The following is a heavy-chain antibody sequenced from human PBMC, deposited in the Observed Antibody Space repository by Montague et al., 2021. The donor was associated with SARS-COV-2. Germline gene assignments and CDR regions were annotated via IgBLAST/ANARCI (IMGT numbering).Heavy chain of an antibody. J-gene: IGHJ6*02. Sequence: SETLSLTCTVSGGSISPYNWSSILQSPGKGLECIGYTSYSGSTDYNPSLKSRVTISIDTSKNQFSLKLSSVTAADAAVYYCARWGEYYDSPYYYYAMDVWGQGTTVTVSS. CDR3: ARWGEYYDSPYYYYAMDV. V-gene: IGHV4-59*12. CDR2: TSYSGST. D-gene: IGHD3-3*01. CDR1: GGSISPYN.